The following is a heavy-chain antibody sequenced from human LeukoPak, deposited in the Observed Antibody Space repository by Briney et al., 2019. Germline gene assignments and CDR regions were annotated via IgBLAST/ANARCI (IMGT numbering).Heavy chain of an antibody. CDR3: ARHRGYSGYDSPFGY. CDR2: IYYSGST. Sequence: SETLSLTCTVSGGSISSSSYYWGWIRQPPGKGLEWIGSIYYSGSTYYNPSLKSRVTISVDTSKNQLSLKLSSVTAADTAVYYCARHRGYSGYDSPFGYWGQGTLVTVSS. CDR1: GGSISSSSYY. D-gene: IGHD5-12*01. V-gene: IGHV4-39*01. J-gene: IGHJ4*02.